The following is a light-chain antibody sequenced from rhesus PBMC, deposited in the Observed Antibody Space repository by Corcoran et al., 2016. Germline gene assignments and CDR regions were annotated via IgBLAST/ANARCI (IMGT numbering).Light chain of an antibody. Sequence: ETVVTQSPATLSLSPGERATLSCRASQSVGSYLAWYQQKPGQAPRLLIYGASSRATGIPDRFSGSGSGTDFTLTSSSLEPEDVGVYYCQQSSNLWTFGRGAKVEIK. J-gene: IGKJ1*01. CDR3: QQSSNLWT. V-gene: IGKV3-24*04. CDR1: QSVGSY. CDR2: GAS.